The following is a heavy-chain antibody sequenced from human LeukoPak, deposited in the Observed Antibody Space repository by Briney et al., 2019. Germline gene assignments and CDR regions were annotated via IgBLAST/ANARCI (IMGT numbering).Heavy chain of an antibody. J-gene: IGHJ4*02. Sequence: SSQTLSLTCGVSGGSISSGGFSWSWIRQPPGKGLEWIGYIYHSGSTYYKPSLKSRDTISVDTSKNQFSLKLSSVTAADTAVYYCARHRDYGGTLHWGQGALVTVSS. D-gene: IGHD4-23*01. CDR3: ARHRDYGGTLH. CDR2: IYHSGST. V-gene: IGHV4-30-2*03. CDR1: GGSISSGGFS.